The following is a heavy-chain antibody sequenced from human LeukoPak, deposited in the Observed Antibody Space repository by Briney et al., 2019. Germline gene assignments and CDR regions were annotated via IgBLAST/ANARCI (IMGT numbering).Heavy chain of an antibody. CDR1: GFTFSSYA. D-gene: IGHD2-15*01. CDR3: ARGLLEYYFDY. V-gene: IGHV3-30-3*01. J-gene: IGHJ4*02. Sequence: GGSLRLSCAASGFTFSSYAMHWVRQAPGKGLEWVAVISYDGSNKYYADSVKGRFTISRDNSKNTLYLQMNSLRAEDTAVYYCARGLLEYYFDYWGQGTLVTVSS. CDR2: ISYDGSNK.